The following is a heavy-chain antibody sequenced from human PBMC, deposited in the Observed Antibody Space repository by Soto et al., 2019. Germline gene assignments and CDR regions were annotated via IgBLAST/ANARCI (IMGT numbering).Heavy chain of an antibody. V-gene: IGHV1-3*01. Sequence: GTSVKVSCKASGYTFTSYAMHWVRQAPGQRLEWMGWINAGNGNTKYSQKFQGRVTITRDTSASTAYMELSSLRSEDTAVYYCARDGRLLWFGELLYYFDYWGQGTLVTVSS. CDR1: GYTFTSYA. D-gene: IGHD3-10*01. J-gene: IGHJ4*02. CDR3: ARDGRLLWFGELLYYFDY. CDR2: INAGNGNT.